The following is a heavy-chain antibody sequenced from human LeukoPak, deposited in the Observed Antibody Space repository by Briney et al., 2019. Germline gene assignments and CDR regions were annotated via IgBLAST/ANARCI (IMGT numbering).Heavy chain of an antibody. CDR1: GFTFSSYA. Sequence: GGSLRLSCAASGFTFSSYAMSWVRQAPGKGLEWVSAISGGGDSTYYADSVKGRFTISRDNSKNTLFLQMNSLRVEDTAIYYCAKSEGDSWGQGTLVTVSS. J-gene: IGHJ4*02. CDR3: AKSEGDS. CDR2: ISGGGDST. V-gene: IGHV3-23*01.